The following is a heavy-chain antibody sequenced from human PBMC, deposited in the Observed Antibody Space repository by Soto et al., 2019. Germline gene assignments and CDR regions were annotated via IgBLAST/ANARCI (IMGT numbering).Heavy chain of an antibody. Sequence: EVQLVESGGGLVQPGGSLRLSCAASGFTVSSNYMSWVRQAPGKGLEWVSVIYSGGSTYYADSVKGRFTISRHNSKNTLYLQMNSLRAEDTAVYYCARVTAPAAANWYFDLWGRGTLVTVSS. V-gene: IGHV3-53*04. CDR2: IYSGGST. CDR1: GFTVSSNY. CDR3: ARVTAPAAANWYFDL. J-gene: IGHJ2*01. D-gene: IGHD2-2*01.